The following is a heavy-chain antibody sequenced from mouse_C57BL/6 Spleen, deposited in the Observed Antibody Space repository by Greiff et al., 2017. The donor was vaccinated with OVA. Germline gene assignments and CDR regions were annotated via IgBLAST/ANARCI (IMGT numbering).Heavy chain of an antibody. D-gene: IGHD3-1*01. CDR1: GYTFTSYW. CDR3: ARGGYAPRGVAY. CDR2: IDPSDSYT. J-gene: IGHJ3*01. Sequence: QVQLQQPGAELVKPGASVKLSCKASGYTFTSYWMQWVKQRPGQGLEWIGEIDPSDSYTNYNHKFKGKATLTVDTSSSTAYMQLSSLTSEDSAVYYCARGGYAPRGVAYWGQGTLVTVSA. V-gene: IGHV1-50*01.